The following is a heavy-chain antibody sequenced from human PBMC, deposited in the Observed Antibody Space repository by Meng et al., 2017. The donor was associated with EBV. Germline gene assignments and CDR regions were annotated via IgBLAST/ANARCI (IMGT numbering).Heavy chain of an antibody. D-gene: IGHD6-19*01. Sequence: QVQLGQSGAEGKKPGASGKVSCKASGYPFPGYYMHWVRQAPGQGLEWMGRINPNSGGTNYAQKFQGRVTMTRDTSVSTAYMELSRLRSDDTAVYYCARVGIAVAGTGDYWGQGTLVTVSS. CDR1: GYPFPGYY. CDR2: INPNSGGT. V-gene: IGHV1-2*06. J-gene: IGHJ4*02. CDR3: ARVGIAVAGTGDY.